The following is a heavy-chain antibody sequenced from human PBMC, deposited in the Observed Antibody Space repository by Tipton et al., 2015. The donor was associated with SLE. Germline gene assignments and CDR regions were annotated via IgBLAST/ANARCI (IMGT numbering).Heavy chain of an antibody. V-gene: IGHV4-34*01. CDR3: ARGRWFDP. CDR1: GGSFSDYC. Sequence: TLSLTCAVYGGSFSDYCWNCIRQPPGEGLEWIGEINHRGSTNNNPSLKSRVTISVDTSKKQVSLKLRSVTAADTAVYYCARGRWFDPWGQGTLVTVSS. J-gene: IGHJ5*02. CDR2: INHRGST.